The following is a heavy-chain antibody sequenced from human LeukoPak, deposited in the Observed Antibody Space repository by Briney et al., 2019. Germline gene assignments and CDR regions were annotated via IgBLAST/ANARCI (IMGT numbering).Heavy chain of an antibody. CDR3: AKVGFADQIRDFVH. CDR2: ISDSGRST. V-gene: IGHV3-23*01. CDR1: GFSFTTYA. D-gene: IGHD3-9*01. J-gene: IGHJ4*02. Sequence: SGGSLRLHCAASGFSFTTYAMNWVRQAPGKGLDWVSGISDSGRSTYYADSVRGRFTISRDNSKDTLYLQTSSLSAEDTAVYYCAKVGFADQIRDFVHWGQGTLVRVSS.